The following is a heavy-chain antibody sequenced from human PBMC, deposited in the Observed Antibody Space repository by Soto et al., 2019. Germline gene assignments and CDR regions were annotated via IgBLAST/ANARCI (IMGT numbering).Heavy chain of an antibody. CDR2: TYYSGST. CDR1: GGSISSGGYY. D-gene: IGHD3-22*01. CDR3: ARGRYYYDSSGYLYYFDY. V-gene: IGHV4-31*03. J-gene: IGHJ4*02. Sequence: QVQLQESGPGLVKPSQTLSLTCTVSGGSISSGGYYWSWIRQHPGKGLEWIAYTYYSGSTYYNPSLKSRVTISVDTSKNQCSLKLSSVTAADTAVYYCARGRYYYDSSGYLYYFDYWGQGTLVTVSS.